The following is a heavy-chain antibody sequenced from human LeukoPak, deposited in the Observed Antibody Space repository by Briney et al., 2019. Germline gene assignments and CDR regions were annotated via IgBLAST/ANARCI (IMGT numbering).Heavy chain of an antibody. V-gene: IGHV3-53*01. CDR3: ARRYGDYGYYFDY. Sequence: GGSLRLSCAASGFTVSSNYMSWVRQAPGKGLEWVSVIYSGGSTYYADSVKGRFTISRDNSKNTLYLQMNSLRVEDTAVYYCARRYGDYGYYFDYWGQGTLVTVSS. CDR1: GFTVSSNY. J-gene: IGHJ4*02. D-gene: IGHD4-17*01. CDR2: IYSGGST.